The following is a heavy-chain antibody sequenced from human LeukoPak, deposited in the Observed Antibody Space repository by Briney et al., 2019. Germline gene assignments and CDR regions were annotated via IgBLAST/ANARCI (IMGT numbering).Heavy chain of an antibody. CDR2: ISNSGGGT. J-gene: IGHJ3*02. Sequence: GGSLRLSCAASGFTFSSYAMSWVRQAPGKGLEWVSAISNSGGGTYYADSVKGRFTISRDNAKNSLYLQMNSLRAEDTAVYYCARDRLAAAGDDAFDIWGQGTMVTVSS. D-gene: IGHD6-13*01. CDR1: GFTFSSYA. V-gene: IGHV3-23*01. CDR3: ARDRLAAAGDDAFDI.